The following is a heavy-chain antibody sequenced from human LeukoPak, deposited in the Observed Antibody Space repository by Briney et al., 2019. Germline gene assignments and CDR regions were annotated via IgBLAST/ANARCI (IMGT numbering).Heavy chain of an antibody. CDR3: ARHPALGYDSSGYVGSDAFDI. CDR2: IYHSGST. V-gene: IGHV4-38-2*01. J-gene: IGHJ3*02. Sequence: SETLSLTCAVSGYSISSGYFWGWIRQPPGKGLEWIGSIYHSGSTYYNPSLKSRVTISVDTSKNQFSLKLNSVNAADTALYYCARHPALGYDSSGYVGSDAFDIWGQGTMVTVSS. D-gene: IGHD3-22*01. CDR1: GYSISSGYF.